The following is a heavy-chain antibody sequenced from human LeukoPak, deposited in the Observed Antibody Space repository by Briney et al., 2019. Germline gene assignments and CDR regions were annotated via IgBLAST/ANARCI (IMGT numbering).Heavy chain of an antibody. J-gene: IGHJ6*02. CDR3: ARDRSDYDILTGGYYYYGMDV. CDR2: IYTSGST. V-gene: IGHV4-4*07. Sequence: ETLSLTCTVSGGSINSYYWRWVREPAGKGLEGIGRIYTSGSTKYNPALKSRVTISVDTSKNQFSLKLSSVTAADTAVYYCARDRSDYDILTGGYYYYGMDVWGQGTTVTVSS. D-gene: IGHD3-9*01. CDR1: GGSINSYY.